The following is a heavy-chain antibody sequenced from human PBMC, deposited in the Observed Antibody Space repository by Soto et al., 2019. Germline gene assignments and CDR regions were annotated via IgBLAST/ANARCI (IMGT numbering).Heavy chain of an antibody. J-gene: IGHJ5*02. CDR2: IYYSGST. D-gene: IGHD3-3*01. CDR3: ARTNYDFWSGYYSPARGFDP. CDR1: GGSISSYY. V-gene: IGHV4-59*01. Sequence: PSETLSLTCTVSGGSISSYYWSWIRQPPGKGLEWIGYIYYSGSTNYNPSLKSRVTISVDTSKNQFSLKLSSVTAADTAVYYCARTNYDFWSGYYSPARGFDPWGQGTLVTVSS.